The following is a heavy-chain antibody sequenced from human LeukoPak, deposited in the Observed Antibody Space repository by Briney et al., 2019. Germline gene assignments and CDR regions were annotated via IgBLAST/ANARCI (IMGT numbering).Heavy chain of an antibody. CDR3: AKPSPVSGIWGYSYGSGAFDI. CDR1: GFTFSSYG. J-gene: IGHJ3*02. CDR2: ISGSGGST. Sequence: GGSLRLSCAASGFTFSSYGMHWVRQAPGKGLEWVSGISGSGGSTYYADSVKGRFTISRDNSKNTLYLQMNSLRAEDTAVYYCAKPSPVSGIWGYSYGSGAFDIWGQGTMVTVSS. D-gene: IGHD5-18*01. V-gene: IGHV3-23*01.